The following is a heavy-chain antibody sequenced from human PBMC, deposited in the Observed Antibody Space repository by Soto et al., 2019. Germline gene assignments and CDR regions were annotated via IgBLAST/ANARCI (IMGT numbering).Heavy chain of an antibody. J-gene: IGHJ6*02. CDR2: INPSGGST. D-gene: IGHD3-10*01. V-gene: IGHV1-46*01. CDR1: GYTFTSYY. CDR3: ARDQSRVTMVRGVTLSYYGMDV. Sequence: ASVKVSCKASGYTFTSYYMHWVRQAPGQGLEWMGIINPSGGSTSYAQKFQGRVTMTRDTSTSTVYMELSSLRSEDTAVYYCARDQSRVTMVRGVTLSYYGMDVWGQGTTVTVSS.